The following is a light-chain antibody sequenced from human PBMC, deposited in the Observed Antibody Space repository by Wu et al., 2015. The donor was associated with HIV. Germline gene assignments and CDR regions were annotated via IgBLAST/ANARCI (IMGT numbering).Light chain of an antibody. Sequence: DIQMTQSPSTLSASVGDRVTITCRASQNISSWLAWYQQKPGKAPNLLIYKASRLEDGVPLKFSGSESGTEFTLTINSPQPDDFATYYCQQYHSRPYGFGQGTKAGDQT. CDR1: QNISSW. CDR2: KAS. J-gene: IGKJ2*03. CDR3: QQYHSRPYG. V-gene: IGKV1-5*03.